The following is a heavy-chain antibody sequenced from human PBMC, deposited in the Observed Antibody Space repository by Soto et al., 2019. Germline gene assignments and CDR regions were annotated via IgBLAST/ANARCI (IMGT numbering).Heavy chain of an antibody. CDR1: GYTFTSYD. D-gene: IGHD6-13*01. V-gene: IGHV1-8*01. J-gene: IGHJ5*02. CDR3: ARETSAASTGWFDP. Sequence: QVQLVQSGAEVKKSGASVKVSCKASGYTFTSYDINWVRQATGQGLEWMGWMNPNSGNTGYAQKFQGRVTMTRNTSISTAYMELSSLRYEDTAVYYCARETSAASTGWFDPWGQGTLVTVSS. CDR2: MNPNSGNT.